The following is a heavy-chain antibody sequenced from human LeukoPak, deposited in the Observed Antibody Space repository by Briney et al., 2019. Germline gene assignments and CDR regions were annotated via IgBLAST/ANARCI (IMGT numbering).Heavy chain of an antibody. CDR2: IVVGSGNT. J-gene: IGHJ5*02. D-gene: IGHD3-22*01. Sequence: GTSVKVSFKASGFTFTTSAMQWVRQARGQRLEWIGWIVVGSGNTNYAQKFQERVTITRDMSTSTAYMELSSLRSEDTAVYYCAAFQMDYYDSIGRFDPWGQGTLVTVSS. CDR3: AAFQMDYYDSIGRFDP. CDR1: GFTFTTSA. V-gene: IGHV1-58*02.